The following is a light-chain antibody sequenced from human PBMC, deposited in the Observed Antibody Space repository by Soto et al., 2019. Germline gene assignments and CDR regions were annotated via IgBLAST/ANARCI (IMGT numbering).Light chain of an antibody. CDR2: GAS. Sequence: EIVLTQSPSTLSLSPGERATLSCRASQSVSSYLAWYQQKPGQAPRLLIYGASTRATGIPARFSGSGSGTEFTLTISSLQSEDFAVYYCQQYGSSPQTFAQGTKVAIK. V-gene: IGKV3D-15*01. J-gene: IGKJ1*01. CDR1: QSVSSY. CDR3: QQYGSSPQT.